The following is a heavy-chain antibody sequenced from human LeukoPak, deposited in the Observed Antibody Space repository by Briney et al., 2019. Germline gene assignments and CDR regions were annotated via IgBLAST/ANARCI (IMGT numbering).Heavy chain of an antibody. CDR3: ARVGRQLWFGELAPPDYYYYYYMDV. D-gene: IGHD3-10*01. CDR1: GGSISSSSYY. Sequence: SETLSLTCTVSGGSISSSSYYWGWIRQPPGEGLEWIGSIYCSGSTYYNPSLKSRVTISVDTTKNQFSLKLSSVTAADTAVYYCARVGRQLWFGELAPPDYYYYYYMDVRGKGAPVTVSS. V-gene: IGHV4-39*07. J-gene: IGHJ6*03. CDR2: IYCSGST.